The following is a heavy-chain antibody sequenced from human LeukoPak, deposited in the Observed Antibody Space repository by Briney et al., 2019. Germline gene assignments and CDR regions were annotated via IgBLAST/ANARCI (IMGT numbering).Heavy chain of an antibody. CDR1: GFTFDDYG. CDR3: ARVRSSSGYYNSDY. J-gene: IGHJ4*02. V-gene: IGHV3-20*04. Sequence: GGSLRLSCAASGFTFDDYGMSWVRHAPGKALEWVSGINWNGGSTGYADSVKDRFTISRDNAKNSLYLQMNSLRAEDTALYYCARVRSSSGYYNSDYWGQGTLVTVSS. CDR2: INWNGGST. D-gene: IGHD3-22*01.